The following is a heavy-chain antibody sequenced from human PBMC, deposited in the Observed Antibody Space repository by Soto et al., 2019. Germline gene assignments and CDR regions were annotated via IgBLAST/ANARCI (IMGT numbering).Heavy chain of an antibody. D-gene: IGHD6-25*01. Sequence: QVQLVESGGGVVQPGRSLRLSCAASGFTFSSYGMHWVRQAPGKGLEWVAVIWYDGSNKYYADSVKGRFTISRDNSKNTLYLHMNSLRAEDTAVYYCARGVRSANYFDYWGQGTLVTVSS. J-gene: IGHJ4*02. CDR3: ARGVRSANYFDY. CDR2: IWYDGSNK. CDR1: GFTFSSYG. V-gene: IGHV3-33*01.